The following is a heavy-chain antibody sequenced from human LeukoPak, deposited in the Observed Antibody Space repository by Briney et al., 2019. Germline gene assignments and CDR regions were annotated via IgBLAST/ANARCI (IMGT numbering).Heavy chain of an antibody. CDR3: AKDIYGDYGGLDY. D-gene: IGHD4-17*01. V-gene: IGHV3-23*01. J-gene: IGHJ4*02. CDR2: IINSGGST. CDR1: GFTFSNYA. Sequence: GGSLRLSCVASGFTFSNYAMSWVRQAPGKGLGWVSVIINSGGSTYYADSVKGRFTISRDNSKNTLYLQMNSLRAEDTAVYYCAKDIYGDYGGLDYWGQGTLVTVSS.